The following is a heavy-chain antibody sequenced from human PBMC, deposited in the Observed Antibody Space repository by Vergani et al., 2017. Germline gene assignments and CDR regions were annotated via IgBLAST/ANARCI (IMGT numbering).Heavy chain of an antibody. D-gene: IGHD6-13*01. CDR2: IYYSGST. CDR3: ARAQIPGIAAAGIYYYGMDV. Sequence: QVQLQESGPGLVKPSETLSLTCTVSGGSISSYYWSWIRQPPGKGLEWIGYIYYSGSTNYNPSLKSRVTISVDTSKNQFSLKLSSVTAADTAVYYCARAQIPGIAAAGIYYYGMDVWGQG. V-gene: IGHV4-59*01. CDR1: GGSISSYY. J-gene: IGHJ6*02.